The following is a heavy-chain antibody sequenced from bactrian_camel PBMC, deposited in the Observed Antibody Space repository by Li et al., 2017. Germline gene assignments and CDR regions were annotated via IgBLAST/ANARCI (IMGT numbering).Heavy chain of an antibody. Sequence: HVQLVESGGGLAQNGGSLTLACEASDFDFRDHYLSWVRQAPGKGLEWVASIYNQNKYPYYTDAVKGRFTISRDNLQMNSLKSEDTGLYYCAKGYATYVSAADYWGQGTQVTVS. CDR1: DFDFRDHY. CDR2: IYNQNKYP. J-gene: IGHJ4*01. D-gene: IGHD4*01. CDR3: AKGYATYVSAADY. V-gene: IGHV3-2*01.